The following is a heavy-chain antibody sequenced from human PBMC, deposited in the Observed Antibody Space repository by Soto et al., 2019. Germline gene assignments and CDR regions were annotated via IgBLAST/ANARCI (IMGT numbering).Heavy chain of an antibody. CDR3: ARPRDGYSNFDY. CDR1: GASISSSDFY. D-gene: IGHD4-4*01. V-gene: IGHV4-39*01. J-gene: IGHJ4*02. CDR2: VYHSGST. Sequence: SLTCTVSGASISSSDFYWAWIRQPPGKGLEWIGSVYHSGSTYYNPSLRSRVAISVDTSKNEFSLKVSSVTAADTAVYYCARPRDGYSNFDYWGQGTLVTVSS.